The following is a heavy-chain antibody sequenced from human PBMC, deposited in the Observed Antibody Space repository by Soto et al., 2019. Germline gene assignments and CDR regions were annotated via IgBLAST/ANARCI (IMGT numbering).Heavy chain of an antibody. CDR2: ITSSGNKI. CDR3: ARPEYRSSSYGMDV. CDR1: GFSLKNYA. Sequence: GGSLRLSCAASGFSLKNYAMTWVRQAPGKGLEWVSGITSSGNKIYYADSVKGRFIISRDNSKNSLYLQMNSLRDEDTAVYYCARPEYRSSSYGMDVWGQGTTVTVSS. V-gene: IGHV3-48*02. D-gene: IGHD6-6*01. J-gene: IGHJ6*01.